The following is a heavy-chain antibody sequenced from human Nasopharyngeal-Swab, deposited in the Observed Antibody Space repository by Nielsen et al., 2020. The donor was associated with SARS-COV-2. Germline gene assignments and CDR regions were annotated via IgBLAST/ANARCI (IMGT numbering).Heavy chain of an antibody. V-gene: IGHV3-21*01. CDR1: GLSFNSYS. CDR2: ISGSGTYV. Sequence: ETLSLTCAGSGLSFNSYSMIWVRQVPGEGLEWVSSISGSGTYVYYADSVKGRFTISRDNAKNSLYLQMNSLRAEDTAVYYCARDPGYGDTNWFDPWGQGTLVTVSS. CDR3: ARDPGYGDTNWFDP. J-gene: IGHJ5*02. D-gene: IGHD4-17*01.